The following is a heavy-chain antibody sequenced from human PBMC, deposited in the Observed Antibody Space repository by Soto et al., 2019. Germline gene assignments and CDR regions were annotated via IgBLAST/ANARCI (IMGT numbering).Heavy chain of an antibody. J-gene: IGHJ4*02. D-gene: IGHD3-22*01. CDR2: ISAYNGNT. CDR1: GYTFTSYG. Sequence: ASVKVSCTDSGYTFTSYGISWVRQAPGQGLEWMGWISAYNGNTNYAQKLQGRVTMTTDTSTSTAYMELRSLRSDDTAVYYCARDPSDYYDSSGYYWSFDYWGQGTLVTVSS. CDR3: ARDPSDYYDSSGYYWSFDY. V-gene: IGHV1-18*01.